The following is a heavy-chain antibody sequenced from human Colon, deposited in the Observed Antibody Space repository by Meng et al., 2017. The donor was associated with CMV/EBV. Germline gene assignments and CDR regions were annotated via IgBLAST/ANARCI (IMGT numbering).Heavy chain of an antibody. CDR2: ISWNSGSI. Sequence: GGSLRLSCAASGFTFDDYAMHWVRQAPGKGLEWVSGISWNSGSIGYADSVMGRFTISRDNAKNSLYLQMNSLRAEDTALYYCAKASNYYDSSGMFDYWGQGTLVTVSS. CDR3: AKASNYYDSSGMFDY. D-gene: IGHD3-22*01. CDR1: GFTFDDYA. J-gene: IGHJ4*02. V-gene: IGHV3-9*01.